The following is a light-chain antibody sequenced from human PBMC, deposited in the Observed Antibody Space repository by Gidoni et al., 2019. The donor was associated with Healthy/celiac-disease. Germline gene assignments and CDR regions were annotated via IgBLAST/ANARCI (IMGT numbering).Light chain of an antibody. J-gene: IGKJ1*01. CDR3: QQYNSYSRT. CDR1: QSISSW. CDR2: DAS. V-gene: IGKV1-5*01. Sequence: DIQMTQYPSTLSASVGDRVTITCRASQSISSWLAWYQQKPGKAPKLLSYDASSLESGVPSRFSGSGSGTEFTLTISSLQPDDFATYYCQQYNSYSRTFGQGTKVEIK.